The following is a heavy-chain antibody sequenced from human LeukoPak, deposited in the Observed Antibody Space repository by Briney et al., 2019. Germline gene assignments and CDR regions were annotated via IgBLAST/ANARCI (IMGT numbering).Heavy chain of an antibody. CDR3: ARTYGDYDYYYGMDV. Sequence: QTGGSLRLSCAASGITVSSHYMTWVRQAPGKGLEWVSVIDSGGSTNSADSVKGRFSVSRDNSKNTLYLQMNSLRVEDTAVYYCARTYGDYDYYYGMDVWGQGTTVTVSS. J-gene: IGHJ6*01. D-gene: IGHD4-17*01. V-gene: IGHV3-66*01. CDR2: IDSGGST. CDR1: GITVSSHY.